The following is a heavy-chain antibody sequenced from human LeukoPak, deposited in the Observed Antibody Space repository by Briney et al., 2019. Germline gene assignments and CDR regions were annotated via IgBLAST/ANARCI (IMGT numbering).Heavy chain of an antibody. J-gene: IGHJ4*02. CDR1: GYTFTDYY. V-gene: IGHV1-2*02. CDR3: ARANFLYCSSSTCLFDY. D-gene: IGHD2-2*01. CDR2: SNPNDGDT. Sequence: ASVTVSCKASGYTFTDYYMHWVGQAPGQGVEGMGWSNPNDGDTNYAQKFQGRVTMTRDTSISTAHMEVSRLRSDDPAVYYCARANFLYCSSSTCLFDYWGQGTLVTVSS.